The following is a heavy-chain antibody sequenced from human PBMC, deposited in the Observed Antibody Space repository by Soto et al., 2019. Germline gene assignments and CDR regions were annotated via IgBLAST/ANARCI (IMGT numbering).Heavy chain of an antibody. CDR3: AKEGGLSGSYYISSSYYFDY. D-gene: IGHD1-26*01. CDR1: GFTFSSDG. Sequence: QVQLVESGGGVVQPGRSLRLSCVASGFTFSSDGMHWVRQAPGKGLEWVAIISYDGSNTYYADAVKGRFTISRDNSKNSLNLQMNSLRAEDTSVYYCAKEGGLSGSYYISSSYYFDYWGQGTLVTVSS. J-gene: IGHJ4*02. CDR2: ISYDGSNT. V-gene: IGHV3-30*18.